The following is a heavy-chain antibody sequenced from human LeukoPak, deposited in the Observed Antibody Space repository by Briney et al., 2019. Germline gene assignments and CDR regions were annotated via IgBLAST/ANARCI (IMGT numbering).Heavy chain of an antibody. CDR1: GFTFSSYA. V-gene: IGHV3-48*02. J-gene: IGHJ3*02. D-gene: IGHD2-21*01. CDR3: ARAYCAGDCYDRFAFEI. CDR2: ISSSISSI. Sequence: GGSLRLSCAASGFTFSSYAMSWVRQAPGKGLEWVSYISSSISSIYYADSVKGRFTISRDNAKNSLYLQMNSLRDEDTAVYYCARAYCAGDCYDRFAFEIWGQGTMDTVSS.